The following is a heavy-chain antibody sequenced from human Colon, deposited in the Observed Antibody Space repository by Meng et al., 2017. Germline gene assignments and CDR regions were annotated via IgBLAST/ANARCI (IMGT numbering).Heavy chain of an antibody. V-gene: IGHV4-4*07. CDR3: ARDVTTYYFDH. J-gene: IGHJ4*02. Sequence: RAVAPRLVQPSSTLSTTGSVFGDSLSNSYWCLIRQPAGKGMEWIGRVYTSGYTNYNPSLKSRVTMSLDTSKNQFSLNLTSPTAADTAIYYCARDVTTYYFDHWGQGTLVTVSS. D-gene: IGHD1-14*01. CDR2: VYTSGYT. CDR1: GDSLSNSY.